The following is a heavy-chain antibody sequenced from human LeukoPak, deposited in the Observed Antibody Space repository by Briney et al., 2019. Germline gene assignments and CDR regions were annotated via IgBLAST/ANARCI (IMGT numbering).Heavy chain of an antibody. D-gene: IGHD3-3*01. V-gene: IGHV5-51*01. CDR3: ARQFDAIFGVVTPKYYFDY. Sequence: GESLKISCKGSGYSFTSYWIGWVRQMPGKGLEWMGIIYPGDPDTRYSPSFQGQVTISADKSISTAYLQWSSLKASDTAMYYCARQFDAIFGVVTPKYYFDYWGQGTLVTVSS. J-gene: IGHJ4*02. CDR1: GYSFTSYW. CDR2: IYPGDPDT.